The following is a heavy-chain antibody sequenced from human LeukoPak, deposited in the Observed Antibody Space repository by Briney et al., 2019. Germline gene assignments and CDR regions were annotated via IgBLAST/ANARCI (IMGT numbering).Heavy chain of an antibody. CDR3: AIVWHSSGWYGVDGMDV. Sequence: ASVKVSCKVSGYTLTELSMHWVRQAPGKGLEWMGGFDPEDGETIYAQKFQGRVTMTEDTSTDTAYMELSSLRSEDTAVYYCAIVWHSSGWYGVDGMDVWGQGTTVTVSS. D-gene: IGHD6-19*01. J-gene: IGHJ6*02. CDR2: FDPEDGET. CDR1: GYTLTELS. V-gene: IGHV1-24*01.